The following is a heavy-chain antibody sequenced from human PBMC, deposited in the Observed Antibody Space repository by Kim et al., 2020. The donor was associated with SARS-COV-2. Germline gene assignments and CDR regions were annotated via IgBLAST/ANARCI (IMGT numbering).Heavy chain of an antibody. CDR2: INAGNGNT. D-gene: IGHD3-9*01. CDR1: GYTFTIYA. Sequence: ASVKVSCKASGYTFTIYAMHWVRQAPGQRLEWMGWINAGNGNTKYPQKFQGRVTITRDTSASTAYMELSSLRSEDTAVYYCARDREISLRYFDWGLKRGHSTFDYWGQGTLVTVSS. J-gene: IGHJ4*02. V-gene: IGHV1-3*01. CDR3: ARDREISLRYFDWGLKRGHSTFDY.